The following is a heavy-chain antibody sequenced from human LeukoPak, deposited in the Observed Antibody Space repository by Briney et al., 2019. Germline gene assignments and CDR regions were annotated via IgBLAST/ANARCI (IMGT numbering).Heavy chain of an antibody. J-gene: IGHJ4*02. V-gene: IGHV4-59*10. CDR3: ARAGYGSGSYDFDY. D-gene: IGHD3-10*01. Sequence: SETLSLTCAVYGGSFSGYYWSWIRQPAGKGLEWIGRIYTSGSTNYNPSLKSRVTMSVDTSKNQFSLKLSSVTAADTAVYYCARAGYGSGSYDFDYWGQGTLVTVSS. CDR2: IYTSGST. CDR1: GGSFSGYY.